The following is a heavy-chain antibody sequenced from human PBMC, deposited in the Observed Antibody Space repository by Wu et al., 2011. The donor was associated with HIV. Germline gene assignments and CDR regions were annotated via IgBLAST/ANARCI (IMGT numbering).Heavy chain of an antibody. CDR3: ARDGGVLKLSPWGDI. CDR1: GYTFTSYY. V-gene: IGHV1-46*01. CDR2: INPSGGST. Sequence: QVQLVQSGAEVKKPGASVKVSCKASGYTFTSYYMHWVRQAPGQGLEWMGIINPSGGSTSYAQKFQGRVTMTRDTSTSTVYMELSSLRSEDTAVYYCARDGGVLKLSPWGDIWGQGTMVTVSS. J-gene: IGHJ3*02. D-gene: IGHD3-16*01.